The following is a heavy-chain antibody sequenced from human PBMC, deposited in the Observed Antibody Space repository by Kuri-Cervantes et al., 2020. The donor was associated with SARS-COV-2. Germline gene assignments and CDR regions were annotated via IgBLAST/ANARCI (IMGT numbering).Heavy chain of an antibody. CDR2: INPSGGST. D-gene: IGHD3-22*01. V-gene: IGHV1-46*01. Sequence: ASVKVSCKASGYTFTSYYMHWVRQAPGQELEWMGIINPSGGSTSYAQKFQGRATMTRDTSTSTVYMELSSLRSEDTAVYYCARDVFPAYYYDSSGPTPGMWWGQGTLVT. J-gene: IGHJ4*02. CDR1: GYTFTSYY. CDR3: ARDVFPAYYYDSSGPTPGMW.